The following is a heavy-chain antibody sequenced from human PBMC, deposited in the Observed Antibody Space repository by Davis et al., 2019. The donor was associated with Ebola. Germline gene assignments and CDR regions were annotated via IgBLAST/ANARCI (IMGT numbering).Heavy chain of an antibody. Sequence: GESLKISCAASGFTFSDYYMPWVRQAPGKGLEWVSYISNSGTTRYYADSVKGRFTISRDNAKNSLYLQMNSLRAEDTAVYYCARDEESGWSHFDYWGQGTLVTVSS. CDR1: GFTFSDYY. V-gene: IGHV3-11*04. CDR2: ISNSGTTR. CDR3: ARDEESGWSHFDY. D-gene: IGHD6-19*01. J-gene: IGHJ4*02.